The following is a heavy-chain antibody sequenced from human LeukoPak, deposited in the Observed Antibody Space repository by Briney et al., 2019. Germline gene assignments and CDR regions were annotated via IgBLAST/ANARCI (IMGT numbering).Heavy chain of an antibody. CDR2: ISSSSSTR. V-gene: IGHV3-11*04. Sequence: PGGSLRLSCAASGFTFSDYYMSWIRQAPGKGLEWVSYISSSSSTRYYADSVKGRFTISRDNAKNSLYLQMNSLRAEDTAVYYCAVTTSWTIAAAGTYDYWGLGTLVTVSS. J-gene: IGHJ4*02. D-gene: IGHD6-13*01. CDR1: GFTFSDYY. CDR3: AVTTSWTIAAAGTYDY.